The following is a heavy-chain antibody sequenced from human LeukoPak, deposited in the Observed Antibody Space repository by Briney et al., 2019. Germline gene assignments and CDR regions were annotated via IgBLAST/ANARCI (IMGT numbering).Heavy chain of an antibody. CDR3: ARGDYFNY. J-gene: IGHJ4*02. CDR2: IDPNSGGT. CDR1: GYTFTGYF. Sequence: ASVKVSCKTSGYTFTGYFIHWVRQAPGQGLEWMGRIDPNSGGTDYAQKFQGRVTMTRDTSISTAYMDLSRLGSDDTAVYYCARGDYFNYWGQGSLVTVSS. V-gene: IGHV1-2*02.